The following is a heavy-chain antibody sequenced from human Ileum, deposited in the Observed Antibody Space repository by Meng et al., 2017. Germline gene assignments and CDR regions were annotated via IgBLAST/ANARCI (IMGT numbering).Heavy chain of an antibody. D-gene: IGHD2-8*02. CDR3: VRRAESGGYFDY. CDR1: GFTFSSYW. CDR2: IYSDETTT. J-gene: IGHJ4*01. V-gene: IGHV3-74*01. Sequence: GGSLRLSCAASGFTFSSYWMHWVRQAPGKGLVWVARIYSDETTTNYADSVKGRFTISRDNANKMLYLQMTSLRADDTAVYFCVRRAESGGYFDYWGHGTLVTVSS.